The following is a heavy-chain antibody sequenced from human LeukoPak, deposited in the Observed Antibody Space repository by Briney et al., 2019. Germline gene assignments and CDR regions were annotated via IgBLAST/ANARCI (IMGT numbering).Heavy chain of an antibody. J-gene: IGHJ4*02. D-gene: IGHD1-14*01. CDR2: IYYSGST. V-gene: IGHV4-39*02. CDR3: ARGLNQYYFDS. CDR1: GGSISSSSYY. Sequence: SETLSLTCTVSGGSISSSSYYCGWIRQPPGKGLEWIGSIYYSGSTYYNPSLKSRVTISVDTSNNHCSLKLTSVTAADTALYYCARGLNQYYFDSWGQGILVTVSS.